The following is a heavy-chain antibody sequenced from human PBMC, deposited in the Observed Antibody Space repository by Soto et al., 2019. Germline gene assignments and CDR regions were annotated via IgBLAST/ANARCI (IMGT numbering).Heavy chain of an antibody. CDR2: MSHDGTNT. D-gene: IGHD2-2*02. Sequence: LXLSCTTSGFLFNTYSMHWVRQAPGKGLECVAVMSHDGTNTYYADSVKGRFTISRDNPKNTLYLQMNSLRAEDTAVYYCARDRCSSTSCYTLYYYYYYGMDVWGQGTTVTVSS. CDR1: GFLFNTYS. V-gene: IGHV3-30-3*01. CDR3: ARDRCSSTSCYTLYYYYYYGMDV. J-gene: IGHJ6*02.